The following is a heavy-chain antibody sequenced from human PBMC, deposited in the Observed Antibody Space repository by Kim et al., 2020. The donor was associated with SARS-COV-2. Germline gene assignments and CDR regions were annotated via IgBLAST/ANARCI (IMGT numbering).Heavy chain of an antibody. CDR1: GITLTNNH. D-gene: IGHD3-10*01. CDR3: ARDIKFDGFAFFDL. Sequence: GGSLRLFCAASGITLTNNHMNWVRQAPGKGLEWVSVIYGGGTIDYADSVKDRFIISRDTSKNTVYLEMNSLRAEDTAVYYRARDIKFDGFAFFDLWGRGTLVSVSA. J-gene: IGHJ2*01. CDR2: IYGGGTI. V-gene: IGHV3-66*01.